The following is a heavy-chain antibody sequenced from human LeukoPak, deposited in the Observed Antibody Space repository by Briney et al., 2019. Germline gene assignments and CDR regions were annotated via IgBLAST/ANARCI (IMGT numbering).Heavy chain of an antibody. V-gene: IGHV2-70*11. D-gene: IGHD3-3*01. CDR3: ARVMIFGVVNDAFDI. Sequence: SGPALVKPTQTLTLTCTFSGLSLSTSGMCVSWIRQPPGKALEWLARIDWDDDKYYSTSLKTRLTISKDTSKNQVVLTMTNMDPVDTATYYCARVMIFGVVNDAFDIWGQGTMVTVSS. CDR1: GLSLSTSGMC. J-gene: IGHJ3*02. CDR2: IDWDDDK.